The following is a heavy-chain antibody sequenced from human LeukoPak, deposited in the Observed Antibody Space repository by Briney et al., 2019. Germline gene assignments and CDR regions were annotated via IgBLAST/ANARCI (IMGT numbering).Heavy chain of an antibody. CDR2: IKSKGDGGTT. Sequence: SGGSLRLSCAATGFTFRNYVMTWVRQAPGKGLEWVGRIKSKGDGGTTDHAAPVKGRFTISRDDSKNTLNLQMNGLKPEDTAVYYCTTYNSRDAFDIWGQGTMVTVSS. CDR3: TTYNSRDAFDI. V-gene: IGHV3-15*01. CDR1: GFTFRNYV. J-gene: IGHJ3*02. D-gene: IGHD2/OR15-2a*01.